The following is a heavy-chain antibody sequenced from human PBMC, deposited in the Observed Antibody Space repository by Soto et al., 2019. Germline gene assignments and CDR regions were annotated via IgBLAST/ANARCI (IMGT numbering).Heavy chain of an antibody. CDR1: GFPFSSYA. D-gene: IGHD3-3*01. V-gene: IGHV3-23*01. J-gene: IGHJ4*02. CDR3: ARRTWRGRADY. CDR2: IGGSGGDT. Sequence: EVQLLASGGGLVQPGGSLRLSCAASGFPFSSYAMSWVRQAPGKGLEWVSGIGGSGGDTFYADSVKGRFTVSRDNAENTLCLQLNSLRVEDSAIYYCARRTWRGRADYWGQGILVTVSS.